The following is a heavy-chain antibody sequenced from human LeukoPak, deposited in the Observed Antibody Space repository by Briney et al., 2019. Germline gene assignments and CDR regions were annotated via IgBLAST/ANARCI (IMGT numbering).Heavy chain of an antibody. CDR2: INPNSGGT. CDR3: ARDSITGTRDYYYYYMDV. J-gene: IGHJ6*03. D-gene: IGHD1-7*01. V-gene: IGHV1-2*02. CDR1: GYTFTGYY. Sequence: ASVKVSCKASGYTFTGYYMHWVRQAPGQGLEWMGWINPNSGGTNYTQKFQGRVTMTRDTSISTAYMELSRLRSDDTAVYYCARDSITGTRDYYYYYMDVWGKGTTVTVSS.